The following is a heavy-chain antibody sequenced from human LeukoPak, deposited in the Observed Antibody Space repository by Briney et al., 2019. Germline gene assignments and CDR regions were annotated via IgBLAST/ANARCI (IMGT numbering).Heavy chain of an antibody. V-gene: IGHV4-39*01. J-gene: IGHJ5*02. CDR1: GGSISSSSYY. D-gene: IGHD3-10*01. Sequence: SETLSLTCTVSGGSISSSSYYWGWIRQPPGKGLEWIGSIYYSGGTYYNPSLKSRVTISVDTSKNQFSLKLSSVTAADTAVYYCARRGVHYYGSGFNWFDPWGQGTLVTVSS. CDR2: IYYSGGT. CDR3: ARRGVHYYGSGFNWFDP.